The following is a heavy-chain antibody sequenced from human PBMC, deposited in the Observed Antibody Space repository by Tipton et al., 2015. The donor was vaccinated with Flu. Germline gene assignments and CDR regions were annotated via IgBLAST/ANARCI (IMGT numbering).Heavy chain of an antibody. CDR3: ARRDYGNYVSEPKNWFNP. Sequence: TLSLTCSVSGDSIGSNYYWGWIRQPPGKGLEWIGNIHKTGSPYFNPSLTGRVSISVDTSKNQFSLRLISVTAADTAVYYCARRDYGNYVSEPKNWFNPWGQGTLVTVSS. J-gene: IGHJ5*02. CDR1: GDSIGSNYY. V-gene: IGHV4-38-2*01. D-gene: IGHD4-11*01. CDR2: IHKTGSP.